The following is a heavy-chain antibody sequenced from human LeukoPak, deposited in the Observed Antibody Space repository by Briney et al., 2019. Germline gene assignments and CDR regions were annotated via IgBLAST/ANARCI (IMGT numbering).Heavy chain of an antibody. D-gene: IGHD2-8*01. CDR2: INHSGST. J-gene: IGHJ4*02. CDR1: GGSFSGYY. Sequence: PSETLSLTCAVYGGSFSGYYWSWIRQPPGKGLEWIGEINHSGSTNYNPSLKSRVTISVDTSKNQFSLKLSSVTAADTAVYYCARGVQDIVLMVYANSYDYWGQGTLVTVSS. V-gene: IGHV4-34*01. CDR3: ARGVQDIVLMVYANSYDY.